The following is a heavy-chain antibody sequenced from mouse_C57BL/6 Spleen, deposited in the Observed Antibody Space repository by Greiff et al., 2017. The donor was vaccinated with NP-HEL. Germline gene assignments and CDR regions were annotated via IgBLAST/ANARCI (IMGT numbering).Heavy chain of an antibody. CDR1: GYAFSSYW. Sequence: QVQLQQSGAELVKPGASVKISCKASGYAFSSYWMNWVKQRPGKGLEWIGQIYPGDGDTNYNGKFKGKATLTADKSSSTAYMQLSSLTSEDSAVYFCARHYGSQAWYFDVWGTGTTVTVSS. CDR3: ARHYGSQAWYFDV. D-gene: IGHD1-1*01. J-gene: IGHJ1*03. V-gene: IGHV1-80*01. CDR2: IYPGDGDT.